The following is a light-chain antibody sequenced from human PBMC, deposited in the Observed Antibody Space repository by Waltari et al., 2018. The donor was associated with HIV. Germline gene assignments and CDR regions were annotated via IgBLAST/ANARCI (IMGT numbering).Light chain of an antibody. CDR3: AAWDDSLSAWV. CDR1: SSNIGRHF. Sequence: QSVMTQPPSASGTPGQRVTISCSGSSSNIGRHFVYWYQQLPGTAPKLLIYRNNQRPSGVPDRFSGSKSGTSASLAIGGLRSEDEADYYCAAWDDSLSAWVFGGGTKLTVL. V-gene: IGLV1-47*01. J-gene: IGLJ3*02. CDR2: RNN.